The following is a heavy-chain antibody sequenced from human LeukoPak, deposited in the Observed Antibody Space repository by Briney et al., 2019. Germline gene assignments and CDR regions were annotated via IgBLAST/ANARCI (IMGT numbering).Heavy chain of an antibody. V-gene: IGHV3-30*04. Sequence: PGGSLRLSCAASGFTFSSYAMHWVRQAPGKGLEWVAVISYDGSNKYYADSVKGRFTISRDNSENTLYLQMNSLRAEDTAVCYCAREKAHGFDYWGQGTLVTVSS. CDR2: ISYDGSNK. CDR3: AREKAHGFDY. CDR1: GFTFSSYA. J-gene: IGHJ4*02.